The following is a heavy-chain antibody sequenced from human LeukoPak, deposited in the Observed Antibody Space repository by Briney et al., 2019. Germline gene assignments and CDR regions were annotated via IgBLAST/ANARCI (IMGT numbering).Heavy chain of an antibody. J-gene: IGHJ6*03. CDR2: INPNSGGT. CDR1: GYTFTGYY. D-gene: IGHD3-3*01. Sequence: ASVKVSCKASGYTFTGYYMHWVRQAPGQGLEWMGWINPNSGGTNYAQKFQGRVTMTRDTSISTAYMELSRLRSDDTAVYYCARVWSGYSYYYYYYYMDVWGKGTTVTVSS. CDR3: ARVWSGYSYYYYYYYMDV. V-gene: IGHV1-2*02.